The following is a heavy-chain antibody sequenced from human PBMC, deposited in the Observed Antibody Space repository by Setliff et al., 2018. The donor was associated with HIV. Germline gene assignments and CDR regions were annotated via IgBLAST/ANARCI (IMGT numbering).Heavy chain of an antibody. D-gene: IGHD3-10*01. CDR2: IYYSGAT. Sequence: TLSLTCTVSGGSISSGGYYWSWIRQHPGKGLEWIGYIYYSGATYYNPSLKSRVTMSVDTSKNQFSLRLRSVTAADTAVYYCARDRVVRGVITTYYYMDVWGKGTTVTVSS. CDR3: ARDRVVRGVITTYYYMDV. J-gene: IGHJ6*03. V-gene: IGHV4-31*03. CDR1: GGSISSGGYY.